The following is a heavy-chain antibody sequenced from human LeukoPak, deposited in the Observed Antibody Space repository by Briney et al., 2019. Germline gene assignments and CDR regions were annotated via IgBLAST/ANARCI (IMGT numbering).Heavy chain of an antibody. V-gene: IGHV4-4*07. J-gene: IGHJ4*02. D-gene: IGHD6-19*01. Sequence: SETLSLTCTVSGDSISSYYWSWIRQPAGKGLEWIGRISFSGSTNYNPSLRSRVTVSVDTSKSQISLKLSSVTAADTAVYYCARDGGYSSHDYWGQGTLVSVSS. CDR1: GDSISSYY. CDR2: ISFSGST. CDR3: ARDGGYSSHDY.